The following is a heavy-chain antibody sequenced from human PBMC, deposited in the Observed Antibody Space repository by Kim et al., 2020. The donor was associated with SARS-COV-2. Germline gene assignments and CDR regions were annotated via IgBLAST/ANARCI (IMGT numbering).Heavy chain of an antibody. V-gene: IGHV1-3*01. D-gene: IGHD3-16*01. CDR3: LGGFYFDY. Sequence: GTGNQIYSQKFQGRVTFTTDTSASTAYMELSFLSSEDSAVYYCLGGFYFDYWGQGTLVTVSS. J-gene: IGHJ4*02. CDR2: GTGNQ.